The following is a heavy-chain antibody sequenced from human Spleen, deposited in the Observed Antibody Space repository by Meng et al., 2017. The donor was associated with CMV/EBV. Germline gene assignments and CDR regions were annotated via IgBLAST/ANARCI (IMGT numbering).Heavy chain of an antibody. Sequence: ASVKVSCKASGYTFTAHYFHWVRQAPGQGLEWMGWIHPHRGDTNYAQKLQGRVTMTTDTSTSTAHMELRSLRSDDTAVYYCARSSCDGDCYSSFYYGMDVWGQGTMVTVSS. V-gene: IGHV1-18*04. J-gene: IGHJ6*02. CDR3: ARSSCDGDCYSSFYYGMDV. D-gene: IGHD2-21*02. CDR1: GYTFTAHY. CDR2: IHPHRGDT.